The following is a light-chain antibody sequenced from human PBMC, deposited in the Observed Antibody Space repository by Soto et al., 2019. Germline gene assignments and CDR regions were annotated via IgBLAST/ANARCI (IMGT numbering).Light chain of an antibody. CDR2: SDN. J-gene: IGLJ3*02. CDR3: ASWDDSVNGPV. CDR1: SSNVVSYS. Sequence: QSVLTQPPSASGTPGQRVTMSCSGSSSNVVSYSVSWYLHLPGTAPKLLIYSDNQRPSGVPDRFSGSKSGTSASLAISVFQSEDEDDYYCASWDDSVNGPVFGGGTKVTVL. V-gene: IGLV1-44*01.